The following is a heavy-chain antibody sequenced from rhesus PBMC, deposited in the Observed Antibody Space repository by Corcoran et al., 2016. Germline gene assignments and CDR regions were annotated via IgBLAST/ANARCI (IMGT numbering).Heavy chain of an antibody. CDR3: AKVGSLDV. CDR2: SNSGGGNK. J-gene: IGHJ5-2*02. CDR1: GFTFSSYY. V-gene: IGHV3S5*01. Sequence: EVQLVETGGGLVQPGGSLKLSCAASGFTFSSYYMSWVRQAPGKGLEGGSASNSGGGNKYNGESVKGRFTISRDNPKNTLSLQMNSLRAEDTAVYYCAKVGSLDVWGRGVLVTVSS.